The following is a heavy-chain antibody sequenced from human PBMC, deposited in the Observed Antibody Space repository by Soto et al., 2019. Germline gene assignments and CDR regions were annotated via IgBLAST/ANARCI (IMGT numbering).Heavy chain of an antibody. CDR1: GFTFSSYW. CDR3: ARGNYDFWIGSPRPQGMDV. Sequence: GGSLRLSCAASGFTFSSYWMSWVRQAPGKGLEWVANIKQDGSEKYYVDSVKGRFTISRDNAKNSLYLQMNSLRAEDTAVYYCARGNYDFWIGSPRPQGMDVWGQGTTVTVSS. V-gene: IGHV3-7*01. D-gene: IGHD3-3*01. CDR2: IKQDGSEK. J-gene: IGHJ6*02.